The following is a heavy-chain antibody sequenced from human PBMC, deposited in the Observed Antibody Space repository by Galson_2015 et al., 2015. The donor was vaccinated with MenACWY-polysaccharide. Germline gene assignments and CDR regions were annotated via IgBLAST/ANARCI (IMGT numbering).Heavy chain of an antibody. CDR2: IYHSGST. CDR1: GGAISSPNW. CDR3: ARIGIALAGVFDY. Sequence: ETLSLTYTVYGGAISSPNWWSCVRPPPGKGLEWIGEIYHSGSTNYNPSLRSRVTISVDRSQDRFSLKLSSVTAADTAVYYCARIGIALAGVFDYWDQGTVVTVSS. D-gene: IGHD6-19*01. V-gene: IGHV4-4*02. J-gene: IGHJ4*02.